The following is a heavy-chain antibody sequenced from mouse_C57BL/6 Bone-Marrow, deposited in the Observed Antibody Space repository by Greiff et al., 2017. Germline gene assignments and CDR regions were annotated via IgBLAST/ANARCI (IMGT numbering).Heavy chain of an antibody. V-gene: IGHV1-63*01. CDR2: IYPGGGYT. Sequence: VKLVESGAELVRPGTSVKMSCKASGYTFTNYWIGWAKQRPGHGLEWIGDIYPGGGYTNYNEKFKGKATLTADKSSSTAYMQFSSLTSEDSAIYYCARLGNYAMDYWGQGTSVTVSS. CDR3: ARLGNYAMDY. CDR1: GYTFTNYW. J-gene: IGHJ4*01.